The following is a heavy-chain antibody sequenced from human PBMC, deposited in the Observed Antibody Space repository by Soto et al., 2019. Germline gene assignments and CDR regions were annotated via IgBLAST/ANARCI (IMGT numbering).Heavy chain of an antibody. D-gene: IGHD6-19*01. J-gene: IGHJ4*02. CDR3: AGSGIAVAGTIDY. CDR2: IYYSGST. V-gene: IGHV4-59*08. Sequence: PEETLSLTCTVSGGSLSGYYWNWIRQPPGKGLEWIGYIYYSGSTNYNPSLKSRVTISVDTSMNQFSLELRSATAADTALYYCAGSGIAVAGTIDYWGQGIMVTVSS. CDR1: GGSLSGYY.